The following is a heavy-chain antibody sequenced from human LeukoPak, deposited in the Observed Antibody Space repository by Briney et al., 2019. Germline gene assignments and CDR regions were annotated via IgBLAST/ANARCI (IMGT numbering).Heavy chain of an antibody. CDR2: IIPIFGTA. V-gene: IGHV1-69*06. CDR3: ARGGCSSTSCYAKIDY. J-gene: IGHJ4*02. Sequence: GSSVKVSCKASGGTFISYAISWVRQAPGQGLEWMGGIIPIFGTANYAQKFQGRVTITADKSTSTAYMELSSLRSEDTAVYYCARGGCSSTSCYAKIDYWGQGTLVTVSS. D-gene: IGHD2-2*01. CDR1: GGTFISYA.